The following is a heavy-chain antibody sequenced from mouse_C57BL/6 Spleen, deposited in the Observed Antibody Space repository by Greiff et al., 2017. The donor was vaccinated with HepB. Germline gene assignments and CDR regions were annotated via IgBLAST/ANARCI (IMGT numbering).Heavy chain of an antibody. Sequence: EVQLQQSGPELVKPGASVKISCKASGYTFTDYYMNWVKQSHGKSLEWIGDINPNNGGTSYNQKFKGKATLTVDKSSSTAYMELRSLTSEDSAVYYCARARITTVVAPYAMDYWGQGTSVTVSS. CDR1: GYTFTDYY. CDR3: ARARITTVVAPYAMDY. CDR2: INPNNGGT. J-gene: IGHJ4*01. D-gene: IGHD1-1*01. V-gene: IGHV1-26*01.